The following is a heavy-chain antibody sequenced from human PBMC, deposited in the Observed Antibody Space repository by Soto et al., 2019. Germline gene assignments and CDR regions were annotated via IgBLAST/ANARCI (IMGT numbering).Heavy chain of an antibody. CDR2: IWHSGSV. D-gene: IGHD3-3*01. Sequence: ETLSLTCTVSGFSINTNYYWGWIRQPPGKGLEWIGSIWHSGSVYYNPSLKSRVTMSIDTSKNEFSLRLNSMTAADTAVYFCARTGPYHLFWGGDYWGLGTLVTVSS. J-gene: IGHJ4*02. CDR3: ARTGPYHLFWGGDY. CDR1: GFSINTNYY. V-gene: IGHV4-38-2*02.